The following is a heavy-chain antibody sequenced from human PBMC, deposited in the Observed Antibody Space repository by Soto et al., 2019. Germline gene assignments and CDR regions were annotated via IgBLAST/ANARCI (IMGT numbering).Heavy chain of an antibody. J-gene: IGHJ3*02. CDR3: AREVAGVRKLGAFDI. CDR2: ISAYNGNT. D-gene: IGHD6-19*01. V-gene: IGHV1-18*01. CDR1: GYTFTSYG. Sequence: APVKVSCKASGYTFTSYGISWVRQAPGQGLEWMGWISAYNGNTNYAQKLQGRVTMTTDTSTSTAYMELRSLRSDDTAVYYCAREVAGVRKLGAFDIWGQGTMVTVSS.